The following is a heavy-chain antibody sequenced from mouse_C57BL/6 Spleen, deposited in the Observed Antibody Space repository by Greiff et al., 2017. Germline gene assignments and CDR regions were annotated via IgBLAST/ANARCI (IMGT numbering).Heavy chain of an antibody. V-gene: IGHV5-9-1*02. CDR3: TRGNWDEGYAVDY. CDR1: GFTFSSYA. D-gene: IGHD4-1*01. Sequence: EVHLVESGEGLVRPGGSLKLSCAASGFTFSSYAMSWVRQTPEKRLEWVAYISSGGDYIYYADTVKGRFTISRDNARNTLYLQMSSLKSEDTAMYYCTRGNWDEGYAVDYWGQGTSVTVSS. J-gene: IGHJ4*01. CDR2: ISSGGDYI.